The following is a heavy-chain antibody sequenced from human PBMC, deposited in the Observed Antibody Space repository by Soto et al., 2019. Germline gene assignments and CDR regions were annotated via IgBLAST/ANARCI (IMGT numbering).Heavy chain of an antibody. CDR1: GFTFSTYA. CDR3: ARGGYSRGWTYFDY. J-gene: IGHJ4*02. Sequence: QVQLVESGGGVVQPGTSLRLSCAASGFTFSTYAIHWVRQAPGKGLEWVTMISYDGSKTYYADSVKGRFTISRDGSKNTLYLQMNSLGAEDTAVYYCARGGYSRGWTYFDYWGQGTLVTVSS. V-gene: IGHV3-30*04. CDR2: ISYDGSKT. D-gene: IGHD6-19*01.